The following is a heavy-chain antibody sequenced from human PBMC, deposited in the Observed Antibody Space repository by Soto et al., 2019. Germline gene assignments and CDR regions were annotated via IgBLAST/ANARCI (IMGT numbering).Heavy chain of an antibody. D-gene: IGHD5-12*01. V-gene: IGHV3-53*01. Sequence: QLVESGGGLFQAGGSTRLSCLASGFTVSRYDMAWVRQAPGKGLEWASLIQTGGATYYTDSAQGRFTISRDNSRNTVYLQMSSLRVEDTGVYSCVRVLYDSGVVDFWGQGSPITVS. CDR3: VRVLYDSGVVDF. CDR2: IQTGGAT. CDR1: GFTVSRYD. J-gene: IGHJ4*02.